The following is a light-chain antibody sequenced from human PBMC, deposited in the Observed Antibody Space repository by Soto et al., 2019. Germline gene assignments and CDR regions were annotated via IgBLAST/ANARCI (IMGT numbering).Light chain of an antibody. V-gene: IGKV1-6*01. J-gene: IGKJ3*01. Sequence: AIQMTQSPSSLSASVGDRVTITCRASQDIGSDLGWYQQKPGKAPSLLIYHASVLQSGVPSRFSGSGSGTDFTLTISSLRPEDFAVYYCLDYGSSTFTFGPGTTVDIK. CDR3: LDYGSSTFT. CDR1: QDIGSD. CDR2: HAS.